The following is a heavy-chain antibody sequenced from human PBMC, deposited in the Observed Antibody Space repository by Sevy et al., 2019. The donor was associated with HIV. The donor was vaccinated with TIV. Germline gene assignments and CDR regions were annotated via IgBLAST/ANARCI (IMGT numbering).Heavy chain of an antibody. CDR3: ATFSGSRGASFDH. V-gene: IGHV1-46*01. Sequence: ASVKVSCKASGYRFTGYYVHWVRQAPGRGLEWMGIINPSDGGTTYAQSFQGRITVTRDTSTSTVYMELSSLRSDDTAMFYCATFSGSRGASFDHWGQGTLVTVSS. J-gene: IGHJ5*02. D-gene: IGHD1-26*01. CDR2: INPSDGGT. CDR1: GYRFTGYY.